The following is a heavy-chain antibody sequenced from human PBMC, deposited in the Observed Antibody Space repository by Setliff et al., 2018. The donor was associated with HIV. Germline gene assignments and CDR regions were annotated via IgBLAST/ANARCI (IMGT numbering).Heavy chain of an antibody. CDR3: ARCYYDSSGPTDAFDI. V-gene: IGHV1-2*02. J-gene: IGHJ3*02. Sequence: GASVKVSCKASGYTFTGYYMHWVRQAPGQGLEWMGWINPNSGGTNYAQKFQGRVTMSRDTSTSTVYMELSSLRSEDTAVYYCARCYYDSSGPTDAFDIWGQGTVVTVSS. CDR1: GYTFTGYY. CDR2: INPNSGGT. D-gene: IGHD3-22*01.